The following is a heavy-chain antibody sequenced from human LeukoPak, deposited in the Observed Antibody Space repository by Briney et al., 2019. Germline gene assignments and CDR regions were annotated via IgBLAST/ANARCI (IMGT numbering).Heavy chain of an antibody. Sequence: ASVKVSCKASGYTFTGYYMHWVRQAPGQGLEWMGWISAYNGNTNYAQKLQGRVTMTTDTSTSTAYMELRSLRSEDTAVYYCARDNDSRDPPHFDYWGQGTLVTVSS. CDR1: GYTFTGYY. CDR3: ARDNDSRDPPHFDY. J-gene: IGHJ4*02. D-gene: IGHD3-16*01. CDR2: ISAYNGNT. V-gene: IGHV1-18*04.